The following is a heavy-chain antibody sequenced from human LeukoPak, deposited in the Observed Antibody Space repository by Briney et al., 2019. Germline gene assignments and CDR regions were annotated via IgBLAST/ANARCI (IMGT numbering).Heavy chain of an antibody. J-gene: IGHJ6*02. CDR3: ARQTVTTDLVGGYYYGMDV. D-gene: IGHD4-11*01. Sequence: GASLKISCKGSGYSFTSYWIGWVRQMPGKGLEWMGIIYPGDSDTRYSPSFQGQVTISADKSISTAYLQWSSLKASDTAMYYCARQTVTTDLVGGYYYGMDVWGQGTTVTVSS. CDR2: IYPGDSDT. V-gene: IGHV5-51*01. CDR1: GYSFTSYW.